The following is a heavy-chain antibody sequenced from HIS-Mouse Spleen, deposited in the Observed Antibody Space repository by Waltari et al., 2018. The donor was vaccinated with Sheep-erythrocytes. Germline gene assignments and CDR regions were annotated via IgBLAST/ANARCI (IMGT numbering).Heavy chain of an antibody. CDR3: ARDPLTGADY. V-gene: IGHV4-31*03. J-gene: IGHJ4*02. D-gene: IGHD7-27*01. CDR1: GDSISSGGYY. Sequence: QVQLQESGPGLVKPSQTLSLTCTVSGDSISSGGYYWSWLRQHPGKGLEWMGYIYYSGGAYFIPSLKSRVTISVVTSKNQFSLKLSSVTAADTAVYYCARDPLTGADYWGQGTLVTVSS. CDR2: IYYSGGA.